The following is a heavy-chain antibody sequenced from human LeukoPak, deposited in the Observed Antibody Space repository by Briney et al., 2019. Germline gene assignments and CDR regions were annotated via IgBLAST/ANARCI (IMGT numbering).Heavy chain of an antibody. J-gene: IGHJ4*02. CDR2: IYYSGST. D-gene: IGHD3-22*01. CDR1: GGSISSGVFY. Sequence: SEALSLTCIVSGGSISSGVFYWRWIRRPPGEGLEWIGYIYYSGSTYYNPYLKSRVTISVDTSKNQFSLKLSSVTAADTAVYYCASMRSSGYSVVDYWGQGTLVTVSS. CDR3: ASMRSSGYSVVDY. V-gene: IGHV4-30-4*01.